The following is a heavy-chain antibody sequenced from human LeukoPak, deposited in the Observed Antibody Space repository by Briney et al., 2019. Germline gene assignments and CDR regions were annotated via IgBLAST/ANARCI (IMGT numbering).Heavy chain of an antibody. CDR2: ISYDGKNK. CDR3: GGGSHWSDY. Sequence: GRSLRLSCAASGFTFSSYGMHWVRQAPGKGPEWVAVISYDGKNKYYADSVKGRFTISRDNSKNTLYLQMNSLRLEVTAVYYCGGGSHWSDYWGQGTLVTVSS. CDR1: GFTFSSYG. J-gene: IGHJ4*02. D-gene: IGHD3-3*01. V-gene: IGHV3-30*03.